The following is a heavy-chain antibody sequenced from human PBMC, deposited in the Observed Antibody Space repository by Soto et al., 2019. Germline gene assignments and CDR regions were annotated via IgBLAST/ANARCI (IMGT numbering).Heavy chain of an antibody. V-gene: IGHV3-13*01. CDR2: ISTAGNT. J-gene: IGHJ4*02. CDR3: ARGRDSGLYYFDY. Sequence: EVQLVESGGDLVQPGGSLRLSCAAPGFTFSNYDMHWVRQATGKGLEWVSTISTAGNTYSPGSVKGRFTISRENAKNSLYLQMNSLRVDDTAVYYCARGRDSGLYYFDYWGQGTLVTVSS. D-gene: IGHD2-21*01. CDR1: GFTFSNYD.